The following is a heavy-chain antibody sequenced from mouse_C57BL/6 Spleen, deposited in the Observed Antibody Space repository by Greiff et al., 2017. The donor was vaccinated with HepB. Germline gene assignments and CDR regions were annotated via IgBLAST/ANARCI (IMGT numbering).Heavy chain of an antibody. J-gene: IGHJ1*03. CDR3: ARTRGSSYGYFEV. V-gene: IGHV1-69*01. CDR2: IDPSDSYT. CDR1: GFTFTSYW. Sequence: QVQLQQPGAELVMPGASVKLSCKASGFTFTSYWMHWVKQRPGQGLEWIGEIDPSDSYTNYNQKFKGKSTLTVDKSSSTAYMQLSSLTSEDSAVYYCARTRGSSYGYFEVWGTGTTVT. D-gene: IGHD1-1*01.